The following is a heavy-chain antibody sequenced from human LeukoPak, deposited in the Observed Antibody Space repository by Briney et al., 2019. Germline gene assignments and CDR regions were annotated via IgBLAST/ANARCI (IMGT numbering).Heavy chain of an antibody. CDR2: INPSGGST. Sequence: GASVKVSCKASGYTFTSYYMHWVRQAPGQGLEWMGIINPSGGSTSYAQKFQGRVTMTRDTSTSTVYMELSSLRSEDTAVYYCARDGGYSSSFRTNWFDPWGQGTLVTVPS. CDR3: ARDGGYSSSFRTNWFDP. D-gene: IGHD6-6*01. V-gene: IGHV1-46*01. CDR1: GYTFTSYY. J-gene: IGHJ5*02.